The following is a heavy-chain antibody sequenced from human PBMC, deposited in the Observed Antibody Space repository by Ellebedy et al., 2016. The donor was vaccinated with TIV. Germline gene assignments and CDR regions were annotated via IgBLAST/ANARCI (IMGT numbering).Heavy chain of an antibody. CDR3: TVELATIEI. CDR2: FKRQTDGGTT. CDR1: GFTVTKAW. Sequence: PGGSLRLSCAASGFTVTKAWMSWVRQAPGKGLESVGRFKRQTDGGTTDYAAPVKGRFTISGDDSKNTLYLQMNSLKVEDTALYYCTVELATIEIWGRGTMVTVSS. J-gene: IGHJ3*02. D-gene: IGHD5-24*01. V-gene: IGHV3-15*01.